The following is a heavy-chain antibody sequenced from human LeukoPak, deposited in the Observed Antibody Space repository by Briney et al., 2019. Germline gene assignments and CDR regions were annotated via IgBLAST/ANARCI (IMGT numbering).Heavy chain of an antibody. Sequence: SETLSLTCTASGGSISSSSYYWGWIRQPPGKGLEWIGSIYYSGSTYYNPSLKSRVTISVDTSKNQFSLKLSSVTAADTAVYYCARDTSGYCSSTSCYADYFDYWGQGTLVTVSS. J-gene: IGHJ4*02. CDR2: IYYSGST. D-gene: IGHD2-2*01. CDR1: GGSISSSSYY. CDR3: ARDTSGYCSSTSCYADYFDY. V-gene: IGHV4-39*07.